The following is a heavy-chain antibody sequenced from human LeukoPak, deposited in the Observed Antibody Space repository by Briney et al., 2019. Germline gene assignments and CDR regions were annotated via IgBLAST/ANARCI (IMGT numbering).Heavy chain of an antibody. CDR1: GFTFGDYA. CDR3: TRGFGSGSYYADV. Sequence: GGSLRLSCTASGFTFGDYAMSWFRQAPGKGLEWVGFVRSKAYGGTTEYAASVKGRFTISRDDSKSIAYLQMNSLKTEDTAVYYCTRGFGSGSYYADVWGQGTMVTVSS. J-gene: IGHJ3*01. CDR2: VRSKAYGGTT. D-gene: IGHD3-10*01. V-gene: IGHV3-49*03.